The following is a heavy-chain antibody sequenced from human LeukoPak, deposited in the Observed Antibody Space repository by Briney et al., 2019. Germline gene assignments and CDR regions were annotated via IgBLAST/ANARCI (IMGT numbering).Heavy chain of an antibody. CDR3: ARDRVRGLRTGAFDI. J-gene: IGHJ3*02. V-gene: IGHV3-48*01. CDR2: ISGSSNTM. D-gene: IGHD3-16*01. CDR1: EFTFSSYY. Sequence: GSLRLSCAAFEFTFSSYYMNWVRQAPGKGLEWISYISGSSNTMYHADSVKGRFFISRDNARNSLYLQINGLTVEDTAVYYCARDRVRGLRTGAFDIWGQGTVVTVSS.